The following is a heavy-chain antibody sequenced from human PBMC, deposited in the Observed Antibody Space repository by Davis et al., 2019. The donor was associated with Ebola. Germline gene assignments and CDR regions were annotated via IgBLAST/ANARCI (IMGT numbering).Heavy chain of an antibody. Sequence: AASVKVSCKASGYKFNSYGIIWVRQAPGQGLEWMGWISPYNGNTQYGQRFQGRVTMSTDTSTSTTYMELRSLRSDDTAVYYCAAGRAHRDYEDYYDYYTVDVWGPGTTVTVSS. V-gene: IGHV1-18*01. CDR2: ISPYNGNT. CDR1: GYKFNSYG. J-gene: IGHJ6*02. CDR3: AAGRAHRDYEDYYDYYTVDV. D-gene: IGHD4-17*01.